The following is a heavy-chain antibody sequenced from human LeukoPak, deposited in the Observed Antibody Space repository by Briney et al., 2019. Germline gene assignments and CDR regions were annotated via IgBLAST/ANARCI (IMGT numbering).Heavy chain of an antibody. Sequence: SETLSLTCTVSGDSISGYYWSWIRQPPGKGLEWIGYIYYSGSTNYNPSLKSRVTISVDTSKNQFSLKLSSVTAADTAVYYCARVQAGATGYWGQGALVTVSS. V-gene: IGHV4-59*01. CDR2: IYYSGST. CDR3: ARVQAGATGY. CDR1: GDSISGYY. J-gene: IGHJ4*02. D-gene: IGHD1-26*01.